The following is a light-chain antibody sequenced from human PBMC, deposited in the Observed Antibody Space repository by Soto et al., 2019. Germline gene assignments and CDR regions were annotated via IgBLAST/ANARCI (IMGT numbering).Light chain of an antibody. Sequence: DIQMTQSTSSVCASVGDIVTITCRASQDIGSWLAWYQQKPGKAPSLLMYAASTLQSGLPSRFSGSGSGTQFTLTISSLQPEDFATYYCQEANTLPITFGQGARLEI. CDR1: QDIGSW. V-gene: IGKV1-12*01. CDR3: QEANTLPIT. J-gene: IGKJ5*01. CDR2: AAS.